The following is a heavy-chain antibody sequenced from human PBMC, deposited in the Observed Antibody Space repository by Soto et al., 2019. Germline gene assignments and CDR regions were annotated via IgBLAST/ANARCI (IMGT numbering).Heavy chain of an antibody. CDR2: IYWDDDK. D-gene: IGHD3-9*01. V-gene: IGHV2-5*02. Sequence: SGPTLVNPTQTLTLTCAFSGFSLSTSPVGVGWIRQPPGKALEWLALIYWDDDKHYSPSLKTRLTITKDSSKNQVVLTMTNLDPVDTATYYCARRTTGNSFDFWGQGTLVTVSS. CDR3: ARRTTGNSFDF. J-gene: IGHJ4*02. CDR1: GFSLSTSPVG.